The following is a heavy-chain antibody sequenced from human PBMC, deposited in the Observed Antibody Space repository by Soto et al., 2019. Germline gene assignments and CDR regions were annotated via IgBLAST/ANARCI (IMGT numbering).Heavy chain of an antibody. CDR3: ASSNSSGSPQAPGY. D-gene: IGHD6-19*01. Sequence: ASVKVSCKASGYTFTGYYMHWVRQAPGQGLEWMGWINPNSGGTNYAQKFQGWVTMTRDTSISTAYMELSRLRSDDTAVYYCASSNSSGSPQAPGYWGQGTLVTVSS. CDR1: GYTFTGYY. J-gene: IGHJ4*02. V-gene: IGHV1-2*04. CDR2: INPNSGGT.